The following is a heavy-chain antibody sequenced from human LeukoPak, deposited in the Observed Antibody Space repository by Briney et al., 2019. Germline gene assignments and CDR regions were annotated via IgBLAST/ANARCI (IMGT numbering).Heavy chain of an antibody. D-gene: IGHD2-21*01. CDR1: GFTFSSYW. J-gene: IGHJ4*02. Sequence: PGGSLRLSCAASGFTFSSYWMSWVRQAPGKGLEWVSGINWNGGSTGYADSVKGRFTISRDNAKNSLYLQMNSLRAEDTALYYCARALGGDYDYWGQGTLVTVSS. CDR3: ARALGGDYDY. CDR2: INWNGGST. V-gene: IGHV3-20*04.